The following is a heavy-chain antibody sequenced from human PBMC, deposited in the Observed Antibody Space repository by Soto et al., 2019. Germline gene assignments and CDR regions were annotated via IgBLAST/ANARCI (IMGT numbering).Heavy chain of an antibody. CDR2: IYYSGST. J-gene: IGHJ6*02. V-gene: IGHV4-61*01. Sequence: SETLSLTCTVSGGSVNSGSYYWSWIRQSPGKGLEWIGYIYYSGSTNSNPSLKSRVTISLDTSKNQFSLKLSSVTAADTAVYYCARDSSMTYYYGMDVWGQGTTVTVAS. CDR3: ARDSSMTYYYGMDV. CDR1: GGSVNSGSYY.